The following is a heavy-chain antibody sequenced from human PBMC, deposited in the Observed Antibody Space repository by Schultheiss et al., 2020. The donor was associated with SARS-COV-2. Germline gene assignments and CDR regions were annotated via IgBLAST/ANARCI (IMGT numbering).Heavy chain of an antibody. Sequence: SGTLSLTCAVYGGSFSGYYWSWIRQPPGKGLEWIGEINHSGSTNYNPSLKSRVTISVDTSKNQFSLKLSSVTAADTAVYYCARERRYCSSTSCYLYYYYYGMDVWGQGTTVTVSS. V-gene: IGHV4-34*01. J-gene: IGHJ6*02. CDR2: INHSGST. CDR1: GGSFSGYY. D-gene: IGHD2-2*01. CDR3: ARERRYCSSTSCYLYYYYYGMDV.